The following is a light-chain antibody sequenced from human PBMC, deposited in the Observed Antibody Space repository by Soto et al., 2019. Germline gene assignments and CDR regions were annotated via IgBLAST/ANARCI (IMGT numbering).Light chain of an antibody. Sequence: QSALTQPASVSGSPGQSITISCTGTISDVGGYNYVSWYQQHPGKAPKLMIYDVSNLPSGVSNRFSGSKSGNTASLTISGLQAEDEADYYCSSYTSSSTYVFGTGTKLTVL. J-gene: IGLJ1*01. CDR3: SSYTSSSTYV. CDR2: DVS. CDR1: ISDVGGYNY. V-gene: IGLV2-14*01.